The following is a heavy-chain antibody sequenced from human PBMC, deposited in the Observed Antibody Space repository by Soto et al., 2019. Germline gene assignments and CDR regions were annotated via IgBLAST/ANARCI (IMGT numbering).Heavy chain of an antibody. CDR3: ARREYQAPFDY. D-gene: IGHD2-2*01. V-gene: IGHV4-4*02. CDR1: GGSISSSNW. Sequence: PSETLSLTCAVSGGSISSSNWWSWVRQPPGKGLEWIGEIYHSGSTNYNPSLKSRVTISADKSKNQFSLKLSSVTAADTAVYYCARREYQAPFDYWGQGTLVTVSS. CDR2: IYHSGST. J-gene: IGHJ4*02.